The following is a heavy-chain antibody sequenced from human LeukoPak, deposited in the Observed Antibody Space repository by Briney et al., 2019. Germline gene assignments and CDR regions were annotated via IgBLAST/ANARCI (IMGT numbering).Heavy chain of an antibody. CDR1: GGSISTSNYY. V-gene: IGHV4-39*07. CDR2: IFYSGST. J-gene: IGHJ4*02. Sequence: SETLSLTCTVSGGSISTSNYYWGWIRQPPGKGLEWIGNIFYSGSTNYNPSLKSRVTISRDTSKNQFSLKLSSVTAADTAVYYCARGRAFFDWGQGTLVTVSS. D-gene: IGHD3-3*02. CDR3: ARGRAFFD.